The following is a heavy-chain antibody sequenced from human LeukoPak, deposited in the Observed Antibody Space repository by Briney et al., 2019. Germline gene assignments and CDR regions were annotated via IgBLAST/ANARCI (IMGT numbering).Heavy chain of an antibody. CDR1: GFTFSTYS. D-gene: IGHD4-11*01. J-gene: IGHJ3*02. V-gene: IGHV3-48*04. CDR2: ISSSSSTI. CDR3: ARAQKYSYDAFDI. Sequence: TGGSLRLSCAASGFTFSTYSMNWVRQAPGKGLEWVSYISSSSSTIYYADSVKGRFTISRDNAKNSLYLQMNSLSAEDTAVYYCARAQKYSYDAFDIWGQGTMVTVSS.